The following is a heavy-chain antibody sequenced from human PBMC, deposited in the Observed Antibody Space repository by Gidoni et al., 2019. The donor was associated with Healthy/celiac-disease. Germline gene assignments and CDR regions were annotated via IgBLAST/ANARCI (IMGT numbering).Heavy chain of an antibody. Sequence: QAQLQQWGAGLLKPSETLSLTRAVYGGSFSGYYWSWIRQPPGKGLEWIGEINHSGSTNYNPSLKSRVTISVDTSKNQFSLKLSSVTAADTAVYYCARTYGLPFYYYGMDVWGQGTTVTVSS. CDR2: INHSGST. CDR3: ARTYGLPFYYYGMDV. CDR1: GGSFSGYY. J-gene: IGHJ6*02. V-gene: IGHV4-34*01. D-gene: IGHD3-16*01.